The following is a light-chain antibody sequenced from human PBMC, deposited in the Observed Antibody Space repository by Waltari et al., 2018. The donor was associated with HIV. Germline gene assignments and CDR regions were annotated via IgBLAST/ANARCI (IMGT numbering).Light chain of an antibody. J-gene: IGLJ2*01. CDR2: EVS. Sequence: QSALTQPPSASGSPGQSVTISCTGTSSDVGGYNYVSWYQQHPGKAPKLMIYEVSKLPSGVPVRFSGSKSGNTASLTVSGLQAEDEADYYCSSYAGSNNPVVFGGGTKLTVL. V-gene: IGLV2-8*01. CDR1: SSDVGGYNY. CDR3: SSYAGSNNPVV.